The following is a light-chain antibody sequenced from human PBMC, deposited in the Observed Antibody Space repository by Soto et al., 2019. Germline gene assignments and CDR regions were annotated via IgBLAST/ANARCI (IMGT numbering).Light chain of an antibody. J-gene: IGKJ5*01. CDR2: HAS. V-gene: IGKV1-33*01. CDR3: QQYNELPIT. Sequence: DTQMTQSPSSLSASVGDRVTITCQASQDINNYLNWYQQKPGKAPKLLIYHASNLETGVPSRFSGSKSGTDFTFTISSLRPEDTATYYCQQYNELPITFGQGTRLEIK. CDR1: QDINNY.